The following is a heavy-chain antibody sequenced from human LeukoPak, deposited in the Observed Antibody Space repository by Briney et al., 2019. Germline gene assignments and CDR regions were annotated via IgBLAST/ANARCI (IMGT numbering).Heavy chain of an antibody. CDR1: GFTFHTYV. V-gene: IGHV3-23*01. CDR2: IDGNGADT. CDR3: ARKGESRVFDY. J-gene: IGHJ4*02. Sequence: PGGSLRLSCAASGFTFHTYVLSWVRQAPGKGLKRVSGIDGNGADTYYADSVKGRFTISRDNSRNTLYLQMNSLRADDTAVYYCARKGESRVFDYWGQGTLVTVSS. D-gene: IGHD3-10*01.